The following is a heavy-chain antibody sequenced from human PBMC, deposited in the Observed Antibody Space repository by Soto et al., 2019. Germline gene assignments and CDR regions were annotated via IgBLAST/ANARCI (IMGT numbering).Heavy chain of an antibody. V-gene: IGHV1-2*02. J-gene: IGHJ4*02. Sequence: QGQLVQSGTEVKKPGASVRVSCKASEYSFGDYYLHWLRQAPGQGLEWMGGINLNDGGTNYARKFQGGVTMTSDKSITTVYMELSSMRSDDTAVYYCVRVAPSPKSIFDRWGQGTLVTVSS. CDR1: EYSFGDYY. CDR3: VRVAPSPKSIFDR. CDR2: INLNDGGT. D-gene: IGHD3-3*01.